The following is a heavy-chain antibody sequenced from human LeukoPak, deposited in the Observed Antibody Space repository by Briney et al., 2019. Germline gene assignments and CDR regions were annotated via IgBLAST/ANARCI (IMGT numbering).Heavy chain of an antibody. CDR3: VKDWGVLPDYTADGFDI. Sequence: GGSLRLSCAASGFTVSSNYMSWVRQAPGKGLEWVAFIRPDGSNEYYAASVRGRFAISRDNSQSTLHLQMNSLRLEDTAVYYCVKDWGVLPDYTADGFDIWGPGTMVTVSS. CDR2: IRPDGSNE. CDR1: GFTVSSNY. J-gene: IGHJ3*02. V-gene: IGHV3-30*02. D-gene: IGHD3-10*01.